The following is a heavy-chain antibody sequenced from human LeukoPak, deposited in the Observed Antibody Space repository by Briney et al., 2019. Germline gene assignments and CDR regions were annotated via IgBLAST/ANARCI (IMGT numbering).Heavy chain of an antibody. CDR1: GSSISSGSYY. CDR2: IYTSGST. J-gene: IGHJ4*02. D-gene: IGHD6-6*01. CDR3: ARGGSSSKGYFDY. V-gene: IGHV4-61*02. Sequence: SETLSLTCTVSGSSISSGSYYWSWIRQPAGKGLEWIGRIYTSGSTNYNPSLKSRVTISVDTSKNQFSLKLSSVTAADTAVYYCARGGSSSKGYFDYWGQGTLVTVSS.